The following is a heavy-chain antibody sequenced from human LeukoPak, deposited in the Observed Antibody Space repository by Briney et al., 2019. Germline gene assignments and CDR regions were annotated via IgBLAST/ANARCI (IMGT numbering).Heavy chain of an antibody. D-gene: IGHD4-11*01. CDR3: ARAPHYSNYGPYYYGMDV. J-gene: IGHJ6*02. Sequence: GGSLRLSCAASGFTFSDYYMSWIRQAPGKGLEWVSYISSSSSYTNYADSVKGRFTISRDNAKNSLYLQMDSLRAEDTAVYYCARAPHYSNYGPYYYGMDVWGQGTTVTVSS. CDR2: ISSSSSYT. CDR1: GFTFSDYY. V-gene: IGHV3-11*06.